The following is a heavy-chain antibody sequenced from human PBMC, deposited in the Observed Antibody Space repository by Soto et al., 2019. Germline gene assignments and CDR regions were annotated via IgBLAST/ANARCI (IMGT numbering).Heavy chain of an antibody. CDR1: GGSVSNFY. CDR3: ARSSDKESWYAP. Sequence: PAETLASTCTVSGGSVSNFYLNWIRQPAGKVLEWIGRIYSSGGTNYNPSLRSRVTMSVDTSKNQFSLKLNSVTAADTAVYYCARSSDKESWYAPWGQGTLVIVSS. D-gene: IGHD3-22*01. J-gene: IGHJ5*02. CDR2: IYSSGGT. V-gene: IGHV4-4*07.